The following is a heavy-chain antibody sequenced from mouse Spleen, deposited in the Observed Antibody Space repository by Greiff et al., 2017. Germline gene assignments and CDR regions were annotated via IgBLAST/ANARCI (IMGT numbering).Heavy chain of an antibody. CDR2: ISSGGGNT. CDR1: GFTFSSYT. J-gene: IGHJ2*01. D-gene: IGHD1-1*01. V-gene: IGHV5-9*04. Sequence: EVQLVESGGGLVKPGGSLKLSCAASGFTFSSYTMSWVRQTPAKRLEWVATISSGGGNTYYPDSVKGRFTISRDNARNTLYLQMSSLRSEDTAMYYCARRGYDGSYGYWGQGTTLTVSS. CDR3: ARRGYDGSYGY.